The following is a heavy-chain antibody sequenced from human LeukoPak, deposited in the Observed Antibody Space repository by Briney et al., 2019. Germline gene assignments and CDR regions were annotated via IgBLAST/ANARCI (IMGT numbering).Heavy chain of an antibody. J-gene: IGHJ4*02. Sequence: GESLKISCKGSGYNFNNNWIAWVRQMPGKGLELMGMIYPGDSDTRYSPSFQGQITISADKSINTAYLQWGRLKASDTAMYYCARRNSGYDPAAGHWGQGTLVTVSS. CDR2: IYPGDSDT. D-gene: IGHD5-12*01. CDR1: GYNFNNNW. V-gene: IGHV5-51*01. CDR3: ARRNSGYDPAAGH.